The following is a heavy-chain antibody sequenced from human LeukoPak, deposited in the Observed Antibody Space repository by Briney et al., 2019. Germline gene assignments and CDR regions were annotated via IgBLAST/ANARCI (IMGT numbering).Heavy chain of an antibody. Sequence: GGSLRLSCAASGFAFSTYWMHWVRQSPGKGLEWVANIKEDGSEKYYVDSVKGRFTISRDNAKNSLYLQMNSLRAEDTAVYYCARARQNDCWGQGTLVTVSS. V-gene: IGHV3-7*04. J-gene: IGHJ4*02. CDR1: GFAFSTYW. CDR2: IKEDGSEK. CDR3: ARARQNDC.